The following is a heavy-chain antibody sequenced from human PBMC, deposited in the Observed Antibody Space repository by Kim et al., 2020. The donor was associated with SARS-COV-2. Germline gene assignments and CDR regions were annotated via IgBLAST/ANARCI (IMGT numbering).Heavy chain of an antibody. CDR1: GYSFTSYW. V-gene: IGHV5-10-1*01. CDR3: ASTISGSYYSADY. D-gene: IGHD1-26*01. Sequence: GESLKISCKGSGYSFTSYWISWVRQMPGKGLEWMGRIDPSDSYTNYSPSFQGHVTISADKSISTAYLQWSSLKASDTAMYYCASTISGSYYSADYWGQGTLVTVSS. J-gene: IGHJ4*02. CDR2: IDPSDSYT.